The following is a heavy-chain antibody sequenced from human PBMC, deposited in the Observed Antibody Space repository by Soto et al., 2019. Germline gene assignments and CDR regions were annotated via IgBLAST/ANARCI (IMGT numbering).Heavy chain of an antibody. Sequence: QVQLVQSGAEVKKPGASVKVSCKASGYTFTSYAMHWVRQAPGQRLEWMGWINAGNGNTKYSQKFQGRVTITRDTSANTAYMELSSLRSEDTAVYYCARDGGDTERYYYYYYYMDVWGKGTTVTVSS. D-gene: IGHD2-21*02. V-gene: IGHV1-3*01. J-gene: IGHJ6*03. CDR2: INAGNGNT. CDR1: GYTFTSYA. CDR3: ARDGGDTERYYYYYYYMDV.